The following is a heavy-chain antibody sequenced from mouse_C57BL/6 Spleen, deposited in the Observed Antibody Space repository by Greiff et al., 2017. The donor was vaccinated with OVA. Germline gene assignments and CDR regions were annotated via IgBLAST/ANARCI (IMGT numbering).Heavy chain of an antibody. Sequence: QVQLQQPGAELVKPGASVKMSCKASGYTFTSYWITWVKQRPGQGLEWIGDIYPGSGSTNYNEKFKSKATLTVDTSSSTAYMQLSSLTSEDSAVYYCAREFQYYGSSYYFDYWGQGTTLTVSS. CDR3: AREFQYYGSSYYFDY. J-gene: IGHJ2*01. D-gene: IGHD1-1*01. V-gene: IGHV1-55*01. CDR2: IYPGSGST. CDR1: GYTFTSYW.